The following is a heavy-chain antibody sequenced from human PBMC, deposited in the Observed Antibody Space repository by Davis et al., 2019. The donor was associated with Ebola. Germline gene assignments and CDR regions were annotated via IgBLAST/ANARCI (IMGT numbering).Heavy chain of an antibody. V-gene: IGHV3-73*01. CDR3: TITTVHVDY. CDR2: IRSKANSYAT. D-gene: IGHD4-17*01. J-gene: IGHJ4*02. Sequence: GGSLRLPCAASGFTFSGSAMHWVRQASGKGLEWVGRIRSKANSYATAYAASVKGRFTISRDDSKTTAYLQMNSLKTEDTAVYYCTITTVHVDYWGQGTLVTVSS. CDR1: GFTFSGSA.